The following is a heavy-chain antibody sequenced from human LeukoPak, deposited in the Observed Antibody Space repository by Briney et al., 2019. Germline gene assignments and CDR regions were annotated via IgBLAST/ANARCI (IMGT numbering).Heavy chain of an antibody. V-gene: IGHV3-74*01. CDR3: ARVALGSYNWFDP. J-gene: IGHJ5*02. CDR2: INTDGSRT. CDR1: GFTFSRYW. Sequence: GGSLRLSCVASGFTFSRYWMHWVRQAPGKGLVWVSRINTDGSRTTYADSVKGRFTISRDNAKNTVYLQMNSLRAEDTAVYYCARVALGSYNWFDPWGQGTLVTVSS. D-gene: IGHD3-10*01.